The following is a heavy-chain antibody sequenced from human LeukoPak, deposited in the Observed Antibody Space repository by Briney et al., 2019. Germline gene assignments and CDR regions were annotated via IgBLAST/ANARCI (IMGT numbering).Heavy chain of an antibody. D-gene: IGHD5-24*01. Sequence: PGRSLRLSCAASGFTFSSYGMHWVRQAPGKGLEWVAVIWYGGSNKYYADSVKGRFTISRDNSKNTLYLQMNSLRAEDTAVYYCARDSLGKGWLQLNAFDIWGQGTMVTVSS. CDR3: ARDSLGKGWLQLNAFDI. CDR2: IWYGGSNK. V-gene: IGHV3-33*08. J-gene: IGHJ3*02. CDR1: GFTFSSYG.